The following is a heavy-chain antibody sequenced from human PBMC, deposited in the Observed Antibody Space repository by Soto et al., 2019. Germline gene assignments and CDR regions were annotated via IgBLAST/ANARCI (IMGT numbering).Heavy chain of an antibody. J-gene: IGHJ4*02. CDR2: ISSSTK. CDR3: ARDTVDGFGEVHDY. CDR1: GFTFSSYS. V-gene: IGHV3-48*02. Sequence: EVQLVESGGGLVQPGGSLRLSCAASGFTFSSYSMNWVRQAPGKGLEWVSYISSSTKYYADSVKGRFTISRDNAKNSLYLQMNSLRDEDTAVYYCARDTVDGFGEVHDYWGPGTLVTVSS. D-gene: IGHD3-10*01.